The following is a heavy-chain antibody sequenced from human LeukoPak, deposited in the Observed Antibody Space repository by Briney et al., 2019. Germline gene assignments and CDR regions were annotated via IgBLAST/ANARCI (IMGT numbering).Heavy chain of an antibody. J-gene: IGHJ3*02. CDR3: ASPYCGGDCSSYAFDI. V-gene: IGHV3-7*01. Sequence: PGGSLRLSCAASGFTFSSYWMSWVRQAPGKGLEWVANIKQDGSEKYYVDSVKGRFTISRDNAKNSLYLQMNSLRAEDTAVYYCASPYCGGDCSSYAFDIWGQGTMVTVSS. D-gene: IGHD2-21*02. CDR1: GFTFSSYW. CDR2: IKQDGSEK.